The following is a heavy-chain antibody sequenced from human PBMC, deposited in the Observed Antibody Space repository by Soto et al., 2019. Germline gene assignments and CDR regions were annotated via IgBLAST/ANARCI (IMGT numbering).Heavy chain of an antibody. D-gene: IGHD1-1*01. CDR1: GFTFSSNA. V-gene: IGHV3-30-3*01. J-gene: IGHJ6*02. CDR3: ARDRLRYNWNDFPYYYYGMDV. Sequence: HVQLVESGGGVVQPGRSLRLSCAASGFTFSSNAMHWVRQAPGKGLEWVAVISYDGSNKYYADSVKGRFTISRDNSKNTLYLQMNSLRAEDTAVYYCARDRLRYNWNDFPYYYYGMDVWGQGTTVTVSS. CDR2: ISYDGSNK.